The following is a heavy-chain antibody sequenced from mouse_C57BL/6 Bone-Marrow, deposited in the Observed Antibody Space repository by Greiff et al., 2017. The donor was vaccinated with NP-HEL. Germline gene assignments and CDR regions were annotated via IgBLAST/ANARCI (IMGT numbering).Heavy chain of an antibody. J-gene: IGHJ4*01. Sequence: QVQLKESGPGLVQPSQSLSITCTVSGFSLTSYGVHWVRQSPGKGLEWLGVIWSGGSTDYNAAFISRLSISKANSKSQVFFKMNSLQADDTAIYYCARNRDDYFYAMDYWGQGTSVTVSS. CDR2: IWSGGST. CDR3: ARNRDDYFYAMDY. CDR1: GFSLTSYG. V-gene: IGHV2-2*01. D-gene: IGHD2-4*01.